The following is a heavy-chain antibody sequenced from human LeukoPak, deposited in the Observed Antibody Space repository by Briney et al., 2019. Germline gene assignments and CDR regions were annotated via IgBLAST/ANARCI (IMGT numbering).Heavy chain of an antibody. V-gene: IGHV5-51*01. D-gene: IGHD2-2*01. CDR3: ARPVGYCSSTNCYYYYYYMDV. CDR1: GYTFTSYW. Sequence: PGGSPRLSCKGSGYTFTSYWIAWVRQMPGKGLEWMGIIYPDDSDTRYSPSFQGQVTISADKSISTAYLQWSSLKASDTAMYYCARPVGYCSSTNCYYYYYYMDVWGKGTTVTVSS. CDR2: IYPDDSDT. J-gene: IGHJ6*03.